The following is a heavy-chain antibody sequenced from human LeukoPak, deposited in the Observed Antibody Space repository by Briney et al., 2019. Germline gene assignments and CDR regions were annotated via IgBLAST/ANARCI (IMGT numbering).Heavy chain of an antibody. V-gene: IGHV4-59*08. J-gene: IGHJ4*02. CDR2: IYYSGST. Sequence: SETLSLTCTVSGGSISSYYWSWIRQPPGKGLEWIGYIYYSGSTNYNPSLKSRVTISVDTSKNQFSLKLSSVTAADTAVYYCARHESSTNNVDYWGQGTLVTVSS. D-gene: IGHD2-2*01. CDR3: ARHESSTNNVDY. CDR1: GGSISSYY.